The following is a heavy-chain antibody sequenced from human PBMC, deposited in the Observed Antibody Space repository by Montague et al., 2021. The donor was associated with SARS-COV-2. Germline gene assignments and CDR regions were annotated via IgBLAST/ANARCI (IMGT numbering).Heavy chain of an antibody. CDR1: VVSGNEYF. D-gene: IGHD3-22*01. CDR3: VRDFYDTSDYFQGTFDV. Sequence: SETLSLTCRVSVVSGNEYFRAWIRQTPAKVLESLRYIYYPVITNYNPSLRNRITISIDTSANQFSLKLRSVTPADTAVYYCVRDFYDTSDYFQGTFDVWGHGTVVSVSS. CDR2: IYYPVIT. V-gene: IGHV4-59*02. J-gene: IGHJ3*01.